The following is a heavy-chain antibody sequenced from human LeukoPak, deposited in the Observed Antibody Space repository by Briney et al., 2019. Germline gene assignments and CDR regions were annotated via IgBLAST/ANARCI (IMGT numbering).Heavy chain of an antibody. CDR1: GFTLSSYG. Sequence: GGSLRLSCAASGFTLSSYGMHWVRQAPGKGLEWVAFIHYDGSNKYYADSVKGRFTISRDNSKNTLYLQMHSLRADHTDVYYCAKDPGSGSYRWGYFGYWGQGTLVTVSS. J-gene: IGHJ4*02. V-gene: IGHV3-30*02. CDR2: IHYDGSNK. CDR3: AKDPGSGSYRWGYFGY. D-gene: IGHD3-10*01.